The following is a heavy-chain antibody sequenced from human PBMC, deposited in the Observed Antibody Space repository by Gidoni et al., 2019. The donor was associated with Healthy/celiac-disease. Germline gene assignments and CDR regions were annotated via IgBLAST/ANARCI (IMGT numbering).Heavy chain of an antibody. D-gene: IGHD6-19*01. CDR3: ARDRRQWLVNWFDP. CDR2: INAGNGNT. CDR1: GYTFPSYA. J-gene: IGHJ5*02. Sequence: QVQLVQSGAEVKKPGASVKVSCKASGYTFPSYAMHWVRQAPGQRLEWMGWINAGNGNTKYSQKLQGRVTITRDTSASTAYMELSSLRSEDTAVYYCARDRRQWLVNWFDPWGQGTLVTVSS. V-gene: IGHV1-3*01.